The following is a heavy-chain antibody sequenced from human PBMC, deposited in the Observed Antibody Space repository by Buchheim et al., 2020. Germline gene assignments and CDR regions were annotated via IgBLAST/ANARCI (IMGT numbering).Heavy chain of an antibody. Sequence: QVQLVESGGGVVQPGRSLRLSCAASGFTFSSYAMHWVRQAPGKGLEWVAVISYDGSNKYYADSVKGRFTIPRDNSKNPLYLQMNSLRAEDTAVYYCAREAYYDFWSGIDYWGQGTL. D-gene: IGHD3-3*01. V-gene: IGHV3-30-3*01. CDR1: GFTFSSYA. CDR2: ISYDGSNK. CDR3: AREAYYDFWSGIDY. J-gene: IGHJ4*02.